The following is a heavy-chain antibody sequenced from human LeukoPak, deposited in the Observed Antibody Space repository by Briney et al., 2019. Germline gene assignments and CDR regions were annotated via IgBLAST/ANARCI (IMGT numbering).Heavy chain of an antibody. Sequence: GGSLRLSCAASGFTFRSYAMSWVRQAPGKGLEWISYISGSGTIYYADSVKGRFTISRDNAQRLVYLQMNSLRAEDTAVYYCTNFKPPAPDALDVWGQGTLITVSS. J-gene: IGHJ3*01. CDR1: GFTFRSYA. D-gene: IGHD2/OR15-2a*01. V-gene: IGHV3-48*01. CDR2: ISGSGTI. CDR3: TNFKPPAPDALDV.